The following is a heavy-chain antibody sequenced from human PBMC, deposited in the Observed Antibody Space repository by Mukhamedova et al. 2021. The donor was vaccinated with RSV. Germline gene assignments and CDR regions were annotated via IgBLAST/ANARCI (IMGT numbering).Heavy chain of an antibody. Sequence: EWVSYISRSGNTIYYADSVKGRFTISRDNAKNFLYLQMNSLRAEDTAVYFCARDGETGYDHYTDWGQGTLVTVSS. J-gene: IGHJ4*02. V-gene: IGHV3-48*03. CDR2: ISRSGNTI. CDR3: ARDGETGYDHYTD. D-gene: IGHD5-12*01.